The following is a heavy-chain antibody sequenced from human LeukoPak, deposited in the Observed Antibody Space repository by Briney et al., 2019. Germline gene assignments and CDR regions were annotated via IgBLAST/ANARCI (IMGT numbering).Heavy chain of an antibody. CDR2: VYQSGTT. D-gene: IGHD2-2*01. CDR1: GGSISSGGDH. Sequence: PSETLSLTCTVSGGSISSGGDHWGWIRQPPGKGLEWIGTVYQSGTTYSSPSLKSRVTMSVDTSKNQFSLKLTSVTAADTAVYYCARVPPGDWFDPWGQGTLVTVSS. V-gene: IGHV4-39*07. J-gene: IGHJ5*02. CDR3: ARVPPGDWFDP.